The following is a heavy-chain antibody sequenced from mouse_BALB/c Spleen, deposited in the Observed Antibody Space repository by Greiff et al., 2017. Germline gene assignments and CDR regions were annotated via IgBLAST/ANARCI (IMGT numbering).Heavy chain of an antibody. V-gene: IGHV5-9-4*01. J-gene: IGHJ3*01. CDR3: ARSNYYGSWFAY. D-gene: IGHD1-1*01. CDR1: GFTFSSYA. Sequence: EVKLVESGGGLVKPGGSLKLSCAASGFTFSSYAMSWVRQSPEKRLEWVAEISSGGSYTYYPDTVTGRFTISRDNAKNTLYLEMTSLRSEDTAMYYCARSNYYGSWFAYWGQGTLVTVSA. CDR2: ISSGGSYT.